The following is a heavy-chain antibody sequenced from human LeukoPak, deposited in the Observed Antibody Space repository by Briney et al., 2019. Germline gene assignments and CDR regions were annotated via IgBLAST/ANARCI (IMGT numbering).Heavy chain of an antibody. Sequence: SVKVSCKASGGTFSSYAISWVRQAPGQGLEWMGGIIPIFGTANYAQKFQGRVTITADESTSTAYMELSSLRSEDTAVYYCARGLRLGELSLYRAHYYYYMDVWGKGTTVTVSS. D-gene: IGHD3-16*02. CDR2: IIPIFGTA. CDR1: GGTFSSYA. CDR3: ARGLRLGELSLYRAHYYYYMDV. J-gene: IGHJ6*03. V-gene: IGHV1-69*13.